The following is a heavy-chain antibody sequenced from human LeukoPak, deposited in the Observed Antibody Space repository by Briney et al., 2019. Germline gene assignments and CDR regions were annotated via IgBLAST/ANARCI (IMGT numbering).Heavy chain of an antibody. CDR2: ISGSGGST. D-gene: IGHD6-13*01. CDR1: GFTFSSYA. CDR3: ARDMVAAAAYYYYGMDV. V-gene: IGHV3-23*01. J-gene: IGHJ6*02. Sequence: GGSLRLSCAASGFTFSSYAMSWVRQAPGKGLEWVSAISGSGGSTYYADSVKGRFTISRDNAKNSLYLQMNSLRAEDTAVYYCARDMVAAAAYYYYGMDVWGQGTTVTVSS.